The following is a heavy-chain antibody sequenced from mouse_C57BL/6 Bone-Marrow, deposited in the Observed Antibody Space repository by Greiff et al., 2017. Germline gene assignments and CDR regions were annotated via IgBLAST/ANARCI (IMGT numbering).Heavy chain of an antibody. CDR3: ARTSYYGSSGFAY. CDR2: IWTGGGT. V-gene: IGHV2-9-1*01. Sequence: VMLVESGPGLVAPSQSLSITCTVSGFSLTSYAISWVRQPPGKGLEWIGVIWTGGGTNYNSALKSRLSISKDNSKSQVFLKMNSLQTDDAARYYCARTSYYGSSGFAYWGQGTLVTVSA. D-gene: IGHD1-1*01. J-gene: IGHJ3*01. CDR1: GFSLTSYA.